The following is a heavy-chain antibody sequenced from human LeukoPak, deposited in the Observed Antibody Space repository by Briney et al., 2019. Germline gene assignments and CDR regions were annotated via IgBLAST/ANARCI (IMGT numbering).Heavy chain of an antibody. CDR3: ARHSVSWHSPETPFDY. V-gene: IGHV4-39*01. Sequence: SETLSLTCTVSGSSISSSSYYWGWIRQPPGKELESIGSIYYSGSTYYNPSLKVRVTISVDTSKNQFSMKLSSVTAADTAVYYCARHSVSWHSPETPFDYWGQGTLVTVSS. CDR2: IYYSGST. D-gene: IGHD1-14*01. J-gene: IGHJ4*02. CDR1: GSSISSSSYY.